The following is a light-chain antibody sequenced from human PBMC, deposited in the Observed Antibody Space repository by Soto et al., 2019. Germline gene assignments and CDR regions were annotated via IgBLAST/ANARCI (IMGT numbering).Light chain of an antibody. Sequence: DIQMTQSPSSLSASVGDRVTITCQASQDLSNYLNWYQQKPGQAPKLLIYGASNLETGVPSRFSGSASGTDFSFTISSLQPEDIATYYCQQYDNLPFTFGPGTKVDIK. V-gene: IGKV1-33*01. CDR1: QDLSNY. J-gene: IGKJ3*01. CDR2: GAS. CDR3: QQYDNLPFT.